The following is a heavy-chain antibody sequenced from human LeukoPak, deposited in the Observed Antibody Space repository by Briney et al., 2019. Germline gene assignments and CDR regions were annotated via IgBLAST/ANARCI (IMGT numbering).Heavy chain of an antibody. D-gene: IGHD3-10*01. CDR1: GYTFTSYG. CDR2: ISAYNGNT. V-gene: IGHV1-18*01. J-gene: IGHJ5*02. Sequence: ASVKVSCKASGYTFTSYGNSWVRQAPGQGLEWMGWISAYNGNTNYAQKLQGRVTMTTDTSTSTAYMELRSLRSDDTAVYYCARVPTMVRGVIPNWFDPWGQGTLVTVSS. CDR3: ARVPTMVRGVIPNWFDP.